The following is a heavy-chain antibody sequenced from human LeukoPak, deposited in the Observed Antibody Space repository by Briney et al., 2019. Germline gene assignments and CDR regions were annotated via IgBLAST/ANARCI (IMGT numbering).Heavy chain of an antibody. J-gene: IGHJ4*02. D-gene: IGHD5-24*01. Sequence: GGSLRLSCEASGFTFGRSAMTWVRQTPGKGLEWFSSISSSGNTYYADSVKGRFTISRDNSKNLVNLQMNSLRAEDTAIYYCVKGRMSEDGLDFWGQGSLVTVSS. CDR2: ISSSGNT. CDR1: GFTFGRSA. CDR3: VKGRMSEDGLDF. V-gene: IGHV3-23*01.